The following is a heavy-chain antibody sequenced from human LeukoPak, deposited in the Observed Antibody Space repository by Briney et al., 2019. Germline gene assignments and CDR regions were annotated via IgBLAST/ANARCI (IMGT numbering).Heavy chain of an antibody. D-gene: IGHD3-22*01. CDR3: ARVDSTSPHELDY. J-gene: IGHJ4*02. Sequence: RRASVKVSCKASGYTFSNYDMNWVRHAPGQGLEWMGMITPSGGISYAQKFQGRVTMTRDMSTNTVYMELSSLRSEDTAVYYCARVDSTSPHELDYWGQGTLVTVSS. V-gene: IGHV1-46*01. CDR1: GYTFSNYD. CDR2: ITPSGGI.